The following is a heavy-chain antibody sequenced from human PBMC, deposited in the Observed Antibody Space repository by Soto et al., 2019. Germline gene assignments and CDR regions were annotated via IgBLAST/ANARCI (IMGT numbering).Heavy chain of an antibody. J-gene: IGHJ4*02. D-gene: IGHD1-26*01. CDR1: GFTFSSYA. CDR3: ARDGVEWEPDFDY. CDR2: ISYDGSKK. V-gene: IGHV3-30-3*01. Sequence: QVQLVESGGGVVQPGRSLRLSCAASGFTFSSYAMHWVRQAPGKGLEWVAVISYDGSKKYYADSVKGRFTISRDNSKNTLYLQMNSLRAEDTAVYYCARDGVEWEPDFDYWGQGTPVTVSS.